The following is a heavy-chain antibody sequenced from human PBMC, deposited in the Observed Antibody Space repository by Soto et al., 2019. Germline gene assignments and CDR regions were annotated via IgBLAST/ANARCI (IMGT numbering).Heavy chain of an antibody. V-gene: IGHV3-64D*08. D-gene: IGHD6-6*01. Sequence: GGSLRLSCSASGFTFSSYAMHWVRQAPGKGLEYVSGISSNGGSTNYADSVKGRFTISRDNSKNTLYLQMSSLRAEDTAVYYCVKDESSSQDYWGQGTLVTVSS. J-gene: IGHJ4*02. CDR1: GFTFSSYA. CDR3: VKDESSSQDY. CDR2: ISSNGGST.